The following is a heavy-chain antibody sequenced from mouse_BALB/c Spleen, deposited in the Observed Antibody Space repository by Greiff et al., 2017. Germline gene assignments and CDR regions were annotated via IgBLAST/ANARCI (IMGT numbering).Heavy chain of an antibody. CDR3: AQKSFLYYGKNYAMDY. CDR2: ISYSGST. V-gene: IGHV3-2*02. D-gene: IGHD2-1*01. J-gene: IGHJ4*01. CDR1: GYSITSDYA. Sequence: EVQRVESGPGLVKPSQSLSLTCTVTGYSITSDYAWNWIRQFPGNKLEWMGYISYSGSTSYNPSLKSRISITRDTSKNQFFLQLNSVTTEDTATYYCAQKSFLYYGKNYAMDYWGQGTSVTVSS.